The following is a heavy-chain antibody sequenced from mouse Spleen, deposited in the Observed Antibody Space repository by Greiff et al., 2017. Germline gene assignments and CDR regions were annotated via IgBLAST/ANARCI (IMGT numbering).Heavy chain of an antibody. CDR2: ISSGGSYT. D-gene: IGHD2-14*01. J-gene: IGHJ1*01. Sequence: EVKLVESGGDLVKPGGSLKLSCAASGFTFSSYGMSWVRQTPDKRLEWVATISSGGSYTYYPDSVKGRCTISRDNAKNTLYLQMSSLKSEDTAMYYCARDGGYPWYLDVWGAGTTVTVSS. CDR3: ARDGGYPWYLDV. V-gene: IGHV5-6*01. CDR1: GFTFSSYG.